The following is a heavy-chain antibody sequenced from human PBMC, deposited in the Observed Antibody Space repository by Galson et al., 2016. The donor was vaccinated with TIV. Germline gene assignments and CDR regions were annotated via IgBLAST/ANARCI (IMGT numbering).Heavy chain of an antibody. CDR2: FLTGGTT. CDR3: ARDSGLGLGTC. CDR1: GFTVRSNH. V-gene: IGHV3-53*05. D-gene: IGHD3-16*01. J-gene: IGHJ4*02. Sequence: SLRLSCAVSGFTVRSNHMNWVRQAPGKGLEWFSVFLTGGTTKYADSVRGRFTISRDNSKNALYLQMNSLRVEDTAMYYCARDSGLGLGTCWGQGTLVIVSS.